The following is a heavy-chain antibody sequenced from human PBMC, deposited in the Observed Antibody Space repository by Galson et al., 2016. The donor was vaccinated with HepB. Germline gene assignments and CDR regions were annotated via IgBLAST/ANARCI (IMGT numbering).Heavy chain of an antibody. Sequence: SLRLSCAASGFTFNDFAMGWVRQAPGKELEWVSLIFGRGGGTYYRDSVKGRFTISRDNSKNTLYLQMSSLTAEDTALYYCAKYQGHPVTTYHFDYWGQGTLVTIS. V-gene: IGHV3-23*01. D-gene: IGHD2-2*01. CDR2: IFGRGGGT. CDR3: AKYQGHPVTTYHFDY. CDR1: GFTFNDFA. J-gene: IGHJ4*02.